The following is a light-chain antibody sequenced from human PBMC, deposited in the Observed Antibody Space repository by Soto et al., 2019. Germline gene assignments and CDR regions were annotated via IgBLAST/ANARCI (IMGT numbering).Light chain of an antibody. J-gene: IGKJ1*01. CDR3: QHYKNRPRT. CDR2: GAS. V-gene: IGKV3-15*01. CDR1: QSVSSN. Sequence: EIVMTQSPATLSVSPGERATLSCRASQSVSSNLAWYQQKPGQAPRLLIYGASTRATGIPARFSGSGSGTEFTLTISSLQSEDVAVYYCQHYKNRPRTFGQGTKGEIK.